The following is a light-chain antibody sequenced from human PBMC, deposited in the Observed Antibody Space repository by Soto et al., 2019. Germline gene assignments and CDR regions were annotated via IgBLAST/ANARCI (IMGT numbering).Light chain of an antibody. V-gene: IGLV1-47*01. CDR3: AAWDDSLSGRMV. CDR1: SSNIGSNY. CDR2: RNN. J-gene: IGLJ2*01. Sequence: QLVLTQPPSASGTPGQRVTISCSGSSSNIGSNYVYWYQQLPGTAPKLLIYRNNQRPSGVPDRFSGSKSGTSASLAISGLRSEDEADYYCAAWDDSLSGRMVFGGGTKLTVL.